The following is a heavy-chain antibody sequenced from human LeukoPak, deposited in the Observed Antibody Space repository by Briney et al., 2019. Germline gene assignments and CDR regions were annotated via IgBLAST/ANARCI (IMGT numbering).Heavy chain of an antibody. Sequence: ASVKVSCKVSGYTLTELSMHWVRQSPGKGLEWMGGFHPEDGETIYAQKFQGRVTMTEDTSTDTAYMELSSLRSEDTAVYYCANTAMGPPVGVGPIDYWGQGTLVTVSS. CDR3: ANTAMGPPVGVGPIDY. CDR2: FHPEDGET. CDR1: GYTLTELS. D-gene: IGHD5-18*01. V-gene: IGHV1-24*01. J-gene: IGHJ4*02.